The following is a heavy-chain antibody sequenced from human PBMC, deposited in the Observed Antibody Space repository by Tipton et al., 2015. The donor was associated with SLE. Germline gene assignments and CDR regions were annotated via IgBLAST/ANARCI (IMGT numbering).Heavy chain of an antibody. Sequence: QSGAEVKKPGSSVKVSCKASGGTFSSYAISWVRQAPGQGLEWMGGIIPIFGTANYAQKFQGRVTITTDESTSTAYMELSSLRSEDTAVYYCARDRGAGSSWSHNWFDPWGQGTLVTVSS. CDR1: GGTFSSYA. V-gene: IGHV1-69*05. D-gene: IGHD6-13*01. J-gene: IGHJ5*02. CDR2: IIPIFGTA. CDR3: ARDRGAGSSWSHNWFDP.